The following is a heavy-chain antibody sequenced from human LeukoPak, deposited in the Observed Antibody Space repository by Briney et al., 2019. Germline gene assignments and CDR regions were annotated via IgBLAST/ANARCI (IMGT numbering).Heavy chain of an antibody. D-gene: IGHD4-17*01. Sequence: ASVKVSCKASGYTFTSYDISWVRQAPGQGLEWMGWISAYNGNTNYAQKIQGRVTMTTHTSTSTGYLELRSLRSDDTAVYYCARDPTLRSQRSYYYYYMDVWGKGTTVTVSS. CDR2: ISAYNGNT. CDR3: ARDPTLRSQRSYYYYYMDV. J-gene: IGHJ6*03. V-gene: IGHV1-18*01. CDR1: GYTFTSYD.